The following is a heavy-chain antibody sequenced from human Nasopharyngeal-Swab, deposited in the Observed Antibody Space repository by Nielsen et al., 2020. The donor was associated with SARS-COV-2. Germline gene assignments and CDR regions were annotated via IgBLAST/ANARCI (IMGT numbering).Heavy chain of an antibody. CDR2: INHNERT. D-gene: IGHD6-19*01. CDR1: GGSFNGFY. V-gene: IGHV4-34*01. J-gene: IGHJ6*02. CDR3: ARADLAVAGTGGYYGMDV. Sequence: SETLSLTCSVSGGSFNGFYWNWIRQAPGKGLEWIGEINHNERTNYNPSLKSRIAMLVDTSNNQVSLKVSSVSAGDTAVYYCARADLAVAGTGGYYGMDVWGQGTTVTVSS.